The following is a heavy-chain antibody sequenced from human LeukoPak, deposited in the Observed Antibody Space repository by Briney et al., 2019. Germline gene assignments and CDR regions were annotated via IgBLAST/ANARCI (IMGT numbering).Heavy chain of an antibody. Sequence: SETLSLTCAVSGGSISSSNWWSWVRQPPGKGLEWIGEIYHSGSTNYNPSLKSRVTISVDKSKNQFSLKLSSVTAADTAVYYCARSGSSSWYGDNWFDPWGQGTLVTVSS. CDR3: ARSGSSSWYGDNWFDP. V-gene: IGHV4-4*02. D-gene: IGHD6-13*01. CDR2: IYHSGST. J-gene: IGHJ5*02. CDR1: GGSISSSNW.